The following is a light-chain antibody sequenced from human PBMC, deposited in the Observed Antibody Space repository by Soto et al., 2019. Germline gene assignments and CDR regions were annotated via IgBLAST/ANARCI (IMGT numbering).Light chain of an antibody. CDR2: DAF. CDR1: QRVNSY. V-gene: IGKV3-11*01. Sequence: EIVWTQAPAILSLSPGERVTLSCTASQRVNSYLACYQQKPGQAHRLLIYDAFKRANGIPARFSGSGSGTDFTLTISSLEPEDFALYYCQQRSNWPITFGQGTRLEIK. J-gene: IGKJ5*01. CDR3: QQRSNWPIT.